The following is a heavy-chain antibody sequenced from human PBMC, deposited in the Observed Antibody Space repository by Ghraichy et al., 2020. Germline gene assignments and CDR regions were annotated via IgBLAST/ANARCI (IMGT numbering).Heavy chain of an antibody. CDR2: IYYSGST. V-gene: IGHV4-39*01. CDR1: GGSISSRNSC. J-gene: IGHJ4*02. D-gene: IGHD6-13*01. CDR3: ARHPLAAAAEYYFDC. Sequence: SETLSLTCTVSGGSISSRNSCWGWIRQPPGKGLEWIGSIYYSGSTYYNPSLKSRVTISVDTSKTQFSLKLSSVTAADTAVYYCARHPLAAAAEYYFDCWGQGTLVTVSS.